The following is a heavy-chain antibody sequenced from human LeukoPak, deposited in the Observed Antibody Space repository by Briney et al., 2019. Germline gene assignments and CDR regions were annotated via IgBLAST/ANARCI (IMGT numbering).Heavy chain of an antibody. CDR2: ISGSGGST. CDR3: AKCVFGTTVTTFADY. CDR1: GFTFSSYA. V-gene: IGHV3-23*01. D-gene: IGHD4-17*01. Sequence: PGGSLRLSCAASGFTFSSYAMSWVRQAPGKGLERVSAISGSGGSTYYADSVKGRFTISRDNSKNTLYPQMNSLRAEDTAVYYCAKCVFGTTVTTFADYWGQGTLVTVSS. J-gene: IGHJ4*02.